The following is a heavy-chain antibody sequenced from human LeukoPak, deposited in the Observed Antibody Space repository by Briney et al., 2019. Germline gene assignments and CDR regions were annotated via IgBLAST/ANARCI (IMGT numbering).Heavy chain of an antibody. CDR2: IYYSGTT. V-gene: IGHV4-39*07. CDR3: ARGNIVSSGDRFDP. J-gene: IGHJ5*02. D-gene: IGHD5-12*01. CDR1: GGSISSSRYS. Sequence: PSETLSLTCSVSGGSISSSRYSWGWIRQPPGKGLEWIGTIYYSGTTYYNPSLKSRVTISVDTSKNQLSVKLSSVTAADTALYYCARGNIVSSGDRFDPWGQGTLVTVSS.